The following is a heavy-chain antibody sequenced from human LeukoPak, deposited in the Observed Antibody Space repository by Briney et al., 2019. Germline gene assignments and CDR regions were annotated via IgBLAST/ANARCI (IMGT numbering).Heavy chain of an antibody. CDR3: ARWVPAPGFDP. J-gene: IGHJ5*02. V-gene: IGHV1-69*04. CDR2: IIPILDIT. CDR1: GGTFATYA. Sequence: GSSVKVSCKASGGTFATYAIGWVRQAPGQGLEWMGRIIPILDITKYGQKFQGRVTITADKSTSTAYMELSSLRSEDTAVYYCARWVPAPGFDPWGQGTLVTVSS.